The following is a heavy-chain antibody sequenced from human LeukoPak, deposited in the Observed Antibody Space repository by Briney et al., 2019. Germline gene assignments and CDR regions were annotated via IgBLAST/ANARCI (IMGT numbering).Heavy chain of an antibody. CDR2: ITASDSST. V-gene: IGHV3-23*01. CDR3: ARGATPFDYGGNSVY. D-gene: IGHD4-23*01. Sequence: GGSLRLSCAASGFTFSSYSMNWVRQAPGKGREWVSGITASDSSTYYADSVRGRFTISRDNSKNTLYLQMNSLRVDDTAVYYCARGATPFDYGGNSVYWGQGSLVTVSS. CDR1: GFTFSSYS. J-gene: IGHJ4*02.